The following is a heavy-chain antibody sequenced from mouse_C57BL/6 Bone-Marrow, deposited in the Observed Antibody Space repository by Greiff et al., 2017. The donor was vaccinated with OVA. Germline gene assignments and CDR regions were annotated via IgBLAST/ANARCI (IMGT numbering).Heavy chain of an antibody. J-gene: IGHJ2*01. V-gene: IGHV1-55*01. CDR3: ARGYYGNFLDY. D-gene: IGHD2-1*01. CDR1: GYTFTSYW. CDR2: IYPGSGST. Sequence: QVQLKQSGAELVKPGASVKMSCKASGYTFTSYWITWVKQRPGQGLEWIGDIYPGSGSTNYNEKFTSKATLTVDTSSSTAYMQLSSLTSEDSAVYYCARGYYGNFLDYWGQGTTLTVSS.